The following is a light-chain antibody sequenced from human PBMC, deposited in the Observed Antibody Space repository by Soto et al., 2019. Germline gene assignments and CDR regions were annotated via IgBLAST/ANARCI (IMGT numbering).Light chain of an antibody. CDR3: QQANSFPHT. V-gene: IGKV1-12*01. Sequence: DIQMTQSPSSVSPSVGDRVTITGRGGQGISTGLAWYQQKPGKAPTLLIFVASNLQSGVPSRFIGSGSGTDFTLTISSLQPEDFATYFCQQANSFPHTFGQGTNLEI. J-gene: IGKJ2*01. CDR1: QGISTG. CDR2: VAS.